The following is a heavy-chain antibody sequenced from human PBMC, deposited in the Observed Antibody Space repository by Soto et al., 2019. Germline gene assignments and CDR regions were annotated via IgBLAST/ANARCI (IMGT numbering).Heavy chain of an antibody. Sequence: SETQCLTCTVAGGSSSGGGDSWSWIRQPPGKGLEWIGYIYHSGSTNYNPSLKSRVTISVDTSKNQFSLKLSSVTAADTAVYYCARESPGRVTAHWGQGTLVTVSS. J-gene: IGHJ4*02. CDR1: GGSSSGGGDS. V-gene: IGHV4-61*08. D-gene: IGHD2-21*02. CDR2: IYHSGST. CDR3: ARESPGRVTAH.